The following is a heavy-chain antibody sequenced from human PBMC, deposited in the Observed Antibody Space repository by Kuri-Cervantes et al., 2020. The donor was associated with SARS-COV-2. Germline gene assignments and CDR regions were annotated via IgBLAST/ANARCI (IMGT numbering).Heavy chain of an antibody. CDR2: ISSSSSYI. Sequence: GGSLRLSCAAPGFTFSSYSMDWVRQAPGKGLEWVSSISSSSSYIYYADSVKGRFAISRDNAKNSLYLQMNSLRAEDTAVYYCARETILPPDYYGMDVWGQGTTVTVSS. V-gene: IGHV3-21*01. D-gene: IGHD1-1*01. CDR3: ARETILPPDYYGMDV. J-gene: IGHJ6*02. CDR1: GFTFSSYS.